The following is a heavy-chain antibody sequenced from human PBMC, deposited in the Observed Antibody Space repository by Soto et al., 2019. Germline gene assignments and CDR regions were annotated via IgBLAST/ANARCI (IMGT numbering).Heavy chain of an antibody. CDR3: ARDAVGSCFDL. D-gene: IGHD3-10*01. J-gene: IGHJ4*02. CDR2: ILFDGSNK. V-gene: IGHV3-33*01. CDR1: GFTFSRNG. Sequence: QVQLVESGGGVVQPGKSLRLSCAASGFTFSRNGMHWVRQAPGKGLEWVAVILFDGSNKYYADAVKGRFTISRDNSKNTLYLQMNSLRVEDTAIYYCARDAVGSCFDLWGQGTLVTVSS.